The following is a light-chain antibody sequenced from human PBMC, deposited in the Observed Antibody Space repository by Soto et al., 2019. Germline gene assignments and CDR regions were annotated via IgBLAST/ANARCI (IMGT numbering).Light chain of an antibody. V-gene: IGLV2-23*01. J-gene: IGLJ2*01. Sequence: QSVLTQPASVSGSPGQSITISCTGTSSDIGNYNLVSWYQQHPGKAPKLMIYEGSNRPSAVSNRFSGSKSGNTASLTISGLQAEDEADYYCCSYAGRSTYVLFGGGTQLTVL. CDR2: EGS. CDR1: SSDIGNYNL. CDR3: CSYAGRSTYVL.